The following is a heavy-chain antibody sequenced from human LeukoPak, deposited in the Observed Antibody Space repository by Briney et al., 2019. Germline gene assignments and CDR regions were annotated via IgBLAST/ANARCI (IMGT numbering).Heavy chain of an antibody. Sequence: GGSLRLSCAASGFTVSSNYMSWVRQAPGKGLEWVSVIYSGGSTYYADSVKGRFTISRDNSKNTLYLQMNSLRAEDTAVYYCARDLGIAAAGSYYFDYWGQGTLVTVSS. V-gene: IGHV3-66*01. CDR3: ARDLGIAAAGSYYFDY. D-gene: IGHD6-13*01. CDR1: GFTVSSNY. CDR2: IYSGGST. J-gene: IGHJ4*02.